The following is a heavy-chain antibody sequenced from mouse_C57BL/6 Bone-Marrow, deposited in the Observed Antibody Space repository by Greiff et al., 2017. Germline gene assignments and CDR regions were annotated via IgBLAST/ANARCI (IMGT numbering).Heavy chain of an antibody. CDR2: ISYDGSN. J-gene: IGHJ4*01. CDR1: GYSITSGYY. CDR3: ARTTGYYSAMDY. Sequence: EVQLQESGPGLVKPSQSLSLTCSVTGYSITSGYYWNWIRQFPGNKLEWMGYISYDGSNNYNPALKNRISITRDTSKNQFFLKLNSVTTEDTATYYCARTTGYYSAMDYWGQGTSVTVSS. D-gene: IGHD4-1*02. V-gene: IGHV3-6*01.